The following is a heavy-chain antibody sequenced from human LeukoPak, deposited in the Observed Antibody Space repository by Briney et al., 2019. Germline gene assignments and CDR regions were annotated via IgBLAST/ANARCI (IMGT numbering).Heavy chain of an antibody. V-gene: IGHV4-30-2*01. Sequence: SEPLSLTCAVSGVSISSGGYSWRWIRHPPGKHLSWIGYFYPSGSTYYNPPLKSRVTISVDRSKNQFSLKLSSVTAADTAVYYCARDGSRGYYDSSGHAFDIWGQGTMVTVSS. CDR2: FYPSGST. J-gene: IGHJ3*02. D-gene: IGHD3-22*01. CDR3: ARDGSRGYYDSSGHAFDI. CDR1: GVSISSGGYS.